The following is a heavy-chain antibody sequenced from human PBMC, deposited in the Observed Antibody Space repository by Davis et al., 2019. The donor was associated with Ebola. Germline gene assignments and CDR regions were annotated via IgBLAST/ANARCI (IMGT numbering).Heavy chain of an antibody. J-gene: IGHJ1*01. CDR1: GFTFSSYA. Sequence: GESLKISCAASGFTFSSYAMHWVRQAPGKGLEWVAVIPYDGSNKYYADSVRGRFTVSRDNAKNSLYLQMHSLRADDTAVYYCAKTVGWLQQTGEEYFQNWGQGTLVTVSS. D-gene: IGHD5-24*01. V-gene: IGHV3-30*04. CDR3: AKTVGWLQQTGEEYFQN. CDR2: IPYDGSNK.